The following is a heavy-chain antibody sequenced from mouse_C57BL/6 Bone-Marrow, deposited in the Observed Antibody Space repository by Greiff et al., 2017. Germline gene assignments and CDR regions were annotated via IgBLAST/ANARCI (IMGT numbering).Heavy chain of an antibody. Sequence: VKLVESGAELVRPGTSVKMSCKASGYTFTNYWIGWAKQRPGHGLEWIGDIYPGGGYTNYNEKFKGKATLTADKSSSTAYMQFSSLTSEDSAIYYCAKIYDGYFYFDYWGQGTTLTVSS. V-gene: IGHV1-63*01. CDR2: IYPGGGYT. CDR3: AKIYDGYFYFDY. J-gene: IGHJ2*01. D-gene: IGHD2-3*01. CDR1: GYTFTNYW.